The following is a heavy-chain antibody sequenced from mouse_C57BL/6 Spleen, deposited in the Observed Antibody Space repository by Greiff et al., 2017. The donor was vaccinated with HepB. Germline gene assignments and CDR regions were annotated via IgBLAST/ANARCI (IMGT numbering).Heavy chain of an antibody. J-gene: IGHJ2*01. CDR2: IDPSDSET. Sequence: QVQLQQPGAELVRPGSSVKLSCKASGYTFTSYWMHWVKQRPIQGLEWIGNIDPSDSETHYNQKFKDKATLTVDKSSSTAYMQLSSLTSEDSAVYYCTRRAQATSYFDYWGQGTTLTVSS. D-gene: IGHD3-2*02. CDR1: GYTFTSYW. V-gene: IGHV1-52*01. CDR3: TRRAQATSYFDY.